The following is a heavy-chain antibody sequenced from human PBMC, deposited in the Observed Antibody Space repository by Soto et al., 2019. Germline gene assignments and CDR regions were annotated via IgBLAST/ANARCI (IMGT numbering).Heavy chain of an antibody. Sequence: VQLVESGGGVVQPGRSLRLSCAASGFTFSSYAMHWVRQAPGKGLEWVAVISYDGSNKYYADSVKGRFTISRDNSKNTLYLQMNSLRAEDTAVYYCAGADYSNYVSWFDPWGQGTLVTVSS. CDR2: ISYDGSNK. V-gene: IGHV3-30-3*01. CDR3: AGADYSNYVSWFDP. D-gene: IGHD4-4*01. CDR1: GFTFSSYA. J-gene: IGHJ5*02.